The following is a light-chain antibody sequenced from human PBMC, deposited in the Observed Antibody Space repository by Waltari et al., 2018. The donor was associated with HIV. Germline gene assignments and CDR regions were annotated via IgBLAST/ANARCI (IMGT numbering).Light chain of an antibody. CDR3: AAWDDSLIAHV. J-gene: IGLJ1*01. CDR1: TSNIRSNA. Sequence: QSVLTQPPSMSGTPGQRVTISCSGSTSNIRSNAVNWYQQLPGTAPKLLIYSDNQRPAGVPDLFSGSNAGTSASLAISGLQSDDEADYYCAAWDDSLIAHVFGPGTKVTVL. CDR2: SDN. V-gene: IGLV1-44*01.